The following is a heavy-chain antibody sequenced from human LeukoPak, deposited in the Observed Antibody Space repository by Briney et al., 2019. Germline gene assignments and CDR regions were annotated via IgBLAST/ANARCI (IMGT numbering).Heavy chain of an antibody. CDR1: GFTFSTYN. CDR3: TRDLYGGNSALDY. Sequence: GGSLRLSCAASGFTFSTYNMNWVRQASGKGLEWVGRIRSKANSYATAYAASVKGRFTISRDDSKNTAYLQMNSLKTEDTAVYYCTRDLYGGNSALDYWGQGTLVTVSS. J-gene: IGHJ4*02. CDR2: IRSKANSYAT. D-gene: IGHD4-23*01. V-gene: IGHV3-73*01.